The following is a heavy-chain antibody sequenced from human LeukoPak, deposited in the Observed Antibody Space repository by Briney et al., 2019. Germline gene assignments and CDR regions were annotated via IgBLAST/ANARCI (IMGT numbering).Heavy chain of an antibody. J-gene: IGHJ4*02. CDR2: INPNSGGT. CDR1: GYTLTGYY. CDR3: ASLYSGSYPLDY. D-gene: IGHD1-26*01. Sequence: ASVKVSCKASGYTLTGYYMHWVRQAPGQGLEWMGWINPNSGGTNYAQKFQGRVTMTRDTSISTAYMELSRLRSDDTAVYYCASLYSGSYPLDYWGQGTLVTVSS. V-gene: IGHV1-2*02.